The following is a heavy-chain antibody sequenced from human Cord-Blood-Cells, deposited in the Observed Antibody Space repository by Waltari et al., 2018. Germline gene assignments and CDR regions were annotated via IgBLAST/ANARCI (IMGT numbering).Heavy chain of an antibody. J-gene: IGHJ4*02. CDR2: INPNSGGT. Sequence: QVQLVQSGAEVKKPGASVKASCKASGYTFTGYYMHWVRQAPGQGLEWMGWINPNSGGTNYAQKFQGWVTMTRDTYISTAYMELSRLRSDDTAVYYCARALYSSSWYRGALFDYWGQGTLVTVSS. D-gene: IGHD6-13*01. CDR1: GYTFTGYY. V-gene: IGHV1-2*04. CDR3: ARALYSSSWYRGALFDY.